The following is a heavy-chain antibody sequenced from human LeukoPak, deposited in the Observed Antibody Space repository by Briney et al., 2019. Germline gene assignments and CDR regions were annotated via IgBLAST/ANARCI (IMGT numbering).Heavy chain of an antibody. CDR2: VSASGAST. CDR1: GFSFSNYG. Sequence: TGGSLRLSCAASGFSFSNYGMSWVRQAPGKGLEWVSGVSASGASTYSEDSVKGRFIISRDNSKNTVFLQMNSLRAEDTAVYYCARQHTAWYVDYWGQGILVTVSS. CDR3: ARQHTAWYVDY. V-gene: IGHV3-23*01. J-gene: IGHJ4*02. D-gene: IGHD1-1*01.